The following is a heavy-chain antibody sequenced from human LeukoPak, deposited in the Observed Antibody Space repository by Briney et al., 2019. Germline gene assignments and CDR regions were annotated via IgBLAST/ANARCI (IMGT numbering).Heavy chain of an antibody. V-gene: IGHV3-30-3*01. J-gene: IGHJ4*02. D-gene: IGHD3-22*01. CDR2: ISYDGSNK. CDR3: ARDRYYYDSSGLAL. Sequence: PGGSLRLSCAASGFTFNNYAMQWVRQAPGRGLEWVAVISYDGSNKYYGDSVKGRFTISRDNSKNTLYLQMNSLRAEDTAVYYCARDRYYYDSSGLALWGQGTLVTVSS. CDR1: GFTFNNYA.